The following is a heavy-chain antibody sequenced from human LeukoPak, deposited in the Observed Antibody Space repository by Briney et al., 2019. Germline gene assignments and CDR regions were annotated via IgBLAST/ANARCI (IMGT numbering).Heavy chain of an antibody. CDR2: IYYSGST. CDR1: GGSISSGGYY. Sequence: PSQTLSLTCTVSGGSISSGGYYWSWIRQHPGKGLEWIGYIYYSGSTYYNPSLKSRVTISVDTSKNQFSLKLSSVTAADTAVYYCARGPLDYGDGNKYYSDYWGQGTLVTVSS. CDR3: ARGPLDYGDGNKYYSDY. V-gene: IGHV4-31*03. J-gene: IGHJ4*02. D-gene: IGHD4-17*01.